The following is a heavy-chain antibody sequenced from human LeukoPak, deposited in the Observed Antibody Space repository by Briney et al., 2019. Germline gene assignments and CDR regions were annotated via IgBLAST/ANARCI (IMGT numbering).Heavy chain of an antibody. D-gene: IGHD2-2*01. CDR2: IRYDGSNK. CDR3: AREGTRDCSSTSCYSGYGMDV. V-gene: IGHV3-30*02. Sequence: PGGSLRLSCAASGFTFSSHGMHWVRQAPGKGLEWVAFIRYDGSNKYYADSVKGRFTISRDNAKNTLYLQMNSLRAEDTAVYYCAREGTRDCSSTSCYSGYGMDVWGQGTTVTVSS. J-gene: IGHJ6*02. CDR1: GFTFSSHG.